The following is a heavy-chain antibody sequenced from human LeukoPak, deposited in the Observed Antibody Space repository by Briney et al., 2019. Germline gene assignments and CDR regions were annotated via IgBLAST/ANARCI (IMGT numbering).Heavy chain of an antibody. CDR3: ARGQIASYYYSDY. CDR2: INPNSGDT. V-gene: IGHV1-2*02. J-gene: IGHJ4*02. Sequence: ASVKVSCKASGYTFTGYYMHWVRQAPGQGLEWMGWINPNSGDTNYAQKFQGRVTMTRDTSISTAYMELSSLRSDDTAVYYCARGQIASYYYSDYWGQGTLVTVSS. CDR1: GYTFTGYY. D-gene: IGHD2-21*01.